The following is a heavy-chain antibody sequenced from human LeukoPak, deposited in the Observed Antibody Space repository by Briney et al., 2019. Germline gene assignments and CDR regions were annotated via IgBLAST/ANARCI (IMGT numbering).Heavy chain of an antibody. V-gene: IGHV4-30-4*01. CDR3: AREGYDSSGYYFTMIFDI. CDR2: IYYSGST. J-gene: IGHJ3*02. Sequence: SETLSLTCTVSGGSISSGDYYWSWIRLPPGKGLEWIGYIYYSGSTYYNPSLKSRVTISVDTSKNQFSLKLSSVTAADTAVYYCAREGYDSSGYYFTMIFDIWGQGTMVTVSS. CDR1: GGSISSGDYY. D-gene: IGHD3-22*01.